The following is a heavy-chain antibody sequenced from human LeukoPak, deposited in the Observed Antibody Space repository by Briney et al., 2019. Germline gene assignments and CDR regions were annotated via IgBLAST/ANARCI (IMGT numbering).Heavy chain of an antibody. V-gene: IGHV3-30-3*02. D-gene: IGHD2-15*01. CDR2: ISYDGSNK. CDR3: AKTGRYCSGGSCPYYSDH. CDR1: GFTFSSYA. Sequence: GGSLRLSCAASGFTFSSYAMHWVRQAPGKGLEWVAVISYDGSNKYYADSVKGRFTISRDNSKNTLYLQMNSLRAEDTAVYYCAKTGRYCSGGSCPYYSDHWGQGALVTVSS. J-gene: IGHJ4*02.